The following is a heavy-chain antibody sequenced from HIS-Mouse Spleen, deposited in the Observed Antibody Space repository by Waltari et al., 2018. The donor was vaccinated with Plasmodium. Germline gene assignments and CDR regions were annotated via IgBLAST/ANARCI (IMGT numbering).Heavy chain of an antibody. CDR3: ARDPYYDYVGGTFDI. CDR2: INHSGST. V-gene: IGHV4-34*01. J-gene: IGHJ3*02. CDR1: GGSFSGYY. D-gene: IGHD3-16*01. Sequence: QVQLQQWGAGLLTPSETLSRTCAVYGGSFSGYYWSWIRQLPGQGLEWIGDINHSGSTNYNPSRKSRDTIAGDTSKSQFSLKLSSVTAADTAGYYCARDPYYDYVGGTFDIWGQGTMVTVSS.